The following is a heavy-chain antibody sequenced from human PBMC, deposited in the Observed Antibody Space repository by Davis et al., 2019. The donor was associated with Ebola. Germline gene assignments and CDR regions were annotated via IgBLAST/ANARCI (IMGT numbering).Heavy chain of an antibody. CDR2: IYYSGST. J-gene: IGHJ4*02. V-gene: IGHV4-39*01. D-gene: IGHD6-19*01. CDR3: ARLVYSSGWVWEYFDY. CDR1: GGSISSSSYY. Sequence: SETLSLTCTVSGGSISSSSYYWGWIRQPPGKGLEWIGSIYYSGSTYYNPSLKSRVTISVDTSKNQFSLKLSSVTAADTAVYYCARLVYSSGWVWEYFDYWGQGTLVTVSS.